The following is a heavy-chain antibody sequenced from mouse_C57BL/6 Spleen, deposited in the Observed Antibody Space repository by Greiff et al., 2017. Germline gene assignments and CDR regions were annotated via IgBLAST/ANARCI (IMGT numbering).Heavy chain of an antibody. Sequence: EVQLQQSGAELVRPGASVKLSCTASGFNIKDYYMHWVKQRPEQGLEWIGRIDPGDGDTEYAPKFQGKGTMPADTTSNTAYLQLSSLTSEDTAVYYCSRTGNSYVLDYWGQGTTLTVSS. V-gene: IGHV14-1*01. CDR3: SRTGNSYVLDY. CDR2: IDPGDGDT. D-gene: IGHD1-1*01. J-gene: IGHJ2*01. CDR1: GFNIKDYY.